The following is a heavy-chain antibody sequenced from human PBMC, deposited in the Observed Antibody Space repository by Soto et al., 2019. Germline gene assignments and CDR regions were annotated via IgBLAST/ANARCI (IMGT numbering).Heavy chain of an antibody. CDR1: GGSFSGYY. CDR2: INHSGST. Sequence: PSETLSLTCAVYGGSFSGYYWSWIRQPPGKGLEWIGEINHSGSTNYNPSLKSRVTISVDTSKNQFSLKLSSVTAADTAVYYCARGRSRGYSPRPVWFDPWGQGTLVTAPQ. J-gene: IGHJ5*02. CDR3: ARGRSRGYSPRPVWFDP. V-gene: IGHV4-34*01. D-gene: IGHD5-18*01.